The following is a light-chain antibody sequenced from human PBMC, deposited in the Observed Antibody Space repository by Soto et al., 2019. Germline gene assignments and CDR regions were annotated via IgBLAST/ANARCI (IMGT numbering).Light chain of an antibody. Sequence: DIQMTQSPSSLSASVGDSVTITCRASQSISNYLNWYQQKPGKAPKLLVYAASNLQSGVPSRFSGSGSGTDFPLTISSLQPGDFATYYCQQSYSSPFTFGPGTKVDMK. J-gene: IGKJ3*01. CDR3: QQSYSSPFT. CDR2: AAS. V-gene: IGKV1-39*01. CDR1: QSISNY.